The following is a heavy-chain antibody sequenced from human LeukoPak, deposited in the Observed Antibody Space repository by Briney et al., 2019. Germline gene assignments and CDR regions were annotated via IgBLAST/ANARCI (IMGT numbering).Heavy chain of an antibody. CDR3: ARDASYSSSWYYFDY. Sequence: GGSLRLSCAASGFTFSSYAMHWVRQAPGRGLEWVAVISYDGSNKYYADSVKGRFTISRDNSKNTLYLQMNSLRAEDTAVYYCARDASYSSSWYYFDYWGQGTLVTVSS. CDR1: GFTFSSYA. CDR2: ISYDGSNK. D-gene: IGHD6-13*01. V-gene: IGHV3-30-3*01. J-gene: IGHJ4*02.